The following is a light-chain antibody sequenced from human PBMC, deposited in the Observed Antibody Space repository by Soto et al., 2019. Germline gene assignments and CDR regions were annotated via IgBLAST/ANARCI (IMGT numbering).Light chain of an antibody. V-gene: IGKV1-5*01. CDR3: QQYNSYSYT. CDR1: QSISSW. Sequence: DIQMTQSPSTLSASGGDRVAITCRASQSISSWLAWYQQKPGKAPNLLIYDASSLESGVPSRFSGSGSGTEFTLTISSLQPDDFATSYCQQYNSYSYTFGQGTQLEIK. CDR2: DAS. J-gene: IGKJ2*01.